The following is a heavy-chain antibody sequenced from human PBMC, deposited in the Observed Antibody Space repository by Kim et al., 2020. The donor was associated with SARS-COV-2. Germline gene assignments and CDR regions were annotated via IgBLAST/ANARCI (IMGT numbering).Heavy chain of an antibody. J-gene: IGHJ4*02. Sequence: SETLSLTCTVSGGSISSSSYYWGWIRQPPGKGLEWIGSIYYSGSTYYNPSLKSRVTISVDTSKNQFSLKLSSVTAADTAVYYCARLGGTMVRGVTSGFDDYWGQGTLVTVSS. CDR2: IYYSGST. CDR1: GGSISSSSYY. V-gene: IGHV4-39*01. CDR3: ARLGGTMVRGVTSGFDDY. D-gene: IGHD3-10*01.